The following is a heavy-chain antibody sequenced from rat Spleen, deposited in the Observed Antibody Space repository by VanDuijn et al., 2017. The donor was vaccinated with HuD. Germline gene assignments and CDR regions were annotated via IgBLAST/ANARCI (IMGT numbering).Heavy chain of an antibody. Sequence: QVQLKESGPGLVQPSQTLSLTCTVSGFSLTSNGVSWVRQPPGKGLEWMGVIWSGGGTDYNSTIKSRLSISRDTSKSQVFLKMNSLQTEDTAMFFCATAYHSSDAHYFDYWGQGVMVTVSS. CDR3: ATAYHSSDAHYFDY. CDR1: GFSLTSNG. CDR2: IWSGGGT. D-gene: IGHD1-1*01. V-gene: IGHV2-47*01. J-gene: IGHJ2*01.